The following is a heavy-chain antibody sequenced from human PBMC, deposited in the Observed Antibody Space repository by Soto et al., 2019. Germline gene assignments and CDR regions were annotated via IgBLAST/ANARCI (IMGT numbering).Heavy chain of an antibody. D-gene: IGHD3-10*01. CDR2: ISGSGDTT. Sequence: GGSLRLSCVASGFTFSNYAMTWVRQAPGKGLEWVSFISGSGDTTYYVDSLKGRFTISRDNSKNTLYLQMNSLRAEDTAMYFCAKLYYPSESSYFNYWGQGTLVTVSS. J-gene: IGHJ4*02. CDR3: AKLYYPSESSYFNY. CDR1: GFTFSNYA. V-gene: IGHV3-23*01.